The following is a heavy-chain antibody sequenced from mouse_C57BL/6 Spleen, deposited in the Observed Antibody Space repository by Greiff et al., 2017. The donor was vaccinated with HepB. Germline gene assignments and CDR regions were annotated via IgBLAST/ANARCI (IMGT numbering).Heavy chain of an antibody. CDR2: ISSGSSTI. V-gene: IGHV5-17*01. J-gene: IGHJ3*01. D-gene: IGHD2-12*01. Sequence: EVKLVESGGGLVKPGGSLKLSCAASGFTFSDYGMHWVRQAPEKGLEWVAYISSGSSTIYYADTVKGRFTISRVNAKNTLFLQMTSLRSEDTAMYYCARGGYDRAFAYWGQGTLVTVDA. CDR3: ARGGYDRAFAY. CDR1: GFTFSDYG.